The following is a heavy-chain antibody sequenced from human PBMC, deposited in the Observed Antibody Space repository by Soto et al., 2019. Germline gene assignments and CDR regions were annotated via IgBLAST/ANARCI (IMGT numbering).Heavy chain of an antibody. Sequence: PSETLSLTCTVSGGSISSTSYYWGWIRQPPGKGLEWIGTIYYNGGTYYNPSLKSRVTISVDTSKNQFFLKLSSVTAADTAVYYCARSVFPWGQGTLVTVSS. J-gene: IGHJ5*02. CDR1: GGSISSTSYY. CDR2: IYYNGGT. V-gene: IGHV4-39*07. CDR3: ARSVFP.